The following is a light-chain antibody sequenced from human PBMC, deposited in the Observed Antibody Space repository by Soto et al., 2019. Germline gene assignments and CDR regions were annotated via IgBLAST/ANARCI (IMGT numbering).Light chain of an antibody. CDR1: SSDVGGYNY. J-gene: IGLJ1*01. CDR3: SSYTSGFYV. V-gene: IGLV2-14*01. Sequence: QSALTQPASVSGSPGQSITISCTGTSSDVGGYNYVSWYQQHPGKAPKLMIYDVSDRPSGVSNRFSGSKSGNTASLTISGLQAEDEADYSCSSYTSGFYVFGTGTKLTVL. CDR2: DVS.